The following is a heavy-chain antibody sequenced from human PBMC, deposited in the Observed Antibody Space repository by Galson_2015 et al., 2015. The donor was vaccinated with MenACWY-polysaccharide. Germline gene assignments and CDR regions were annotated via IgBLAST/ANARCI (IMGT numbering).Heavy chain of an antibody. J-gene: IGHJ6*02. V-gene: IGHV3-11*01. CDR2: ISKSGDSI. Sequence: SLRLSCAASGFTFSNYWMTWVRQAPGKGLEWLSYISKSGDSIYYGDSVKGRFAISRDNAKNSVYLQLNSLEVEDTAIYYCARGHYGWDVWGQGTTVTVSS. CDR3: ARGHYGWDV. CDR1: GFTFSNYW.